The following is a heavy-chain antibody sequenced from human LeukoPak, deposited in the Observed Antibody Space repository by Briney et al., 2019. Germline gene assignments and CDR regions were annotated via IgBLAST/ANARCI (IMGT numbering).Heavy chain of an antibody. J-gene: IGHJ4*02. CDR1: GYTFINYA. Sequence: ASVKVSCKASGYTFINYAMHWVRQAPGQRLEWMGWINAGDGETKYSQKFQGRVTLARDTSASTVYMEVSSLRSEDTAVYYCARDAIPRRTSHFDYWGQGTLVTVSS. V-gene: IGHV1-3*01. CDR3: ARDAIPRRTSHFDY. CDR2: INAGDGET. D-gene: IGHD2-2*02.